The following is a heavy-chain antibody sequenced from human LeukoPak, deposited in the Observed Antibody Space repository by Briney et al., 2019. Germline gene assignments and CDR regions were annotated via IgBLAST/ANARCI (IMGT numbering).Heavy chain of an antibody. D-gene: IGHD2-15*01. Sequence: GGSLRLSCAASGFTFSSYAMSWVRQAPGKGLEWVSVIYSGGSTYYADSVKGRFTISRDNSKNTLYLQMNSLRAEDTAVYYCARDLGCSGGSCSAGSDYFDYWGQGTLVAVSS. CDR1: GFTFSSYA. CDR2: IYSGGST. CDR3: ARDLGCSGGSCSAGSDYFDY. V-gene: IGHV3-66*01. J-gene: IGHJ4*02.